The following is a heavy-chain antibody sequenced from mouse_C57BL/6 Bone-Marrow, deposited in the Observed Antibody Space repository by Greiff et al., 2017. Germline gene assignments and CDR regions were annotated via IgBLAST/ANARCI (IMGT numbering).Heavy chain of an antibody. V-gene: IGHV1-59*01. CDR2: IDPSDSYT. CDR1: GYTFTSYW. Sequence: QVQLQQPGAELVRPGTSVKLSCKASGYTFTSYWMHWVKQRPGQGLEWIGVIDPSDSYTNYNQKSKGKATLTVDTSSSTAYMQLSRLTSEESVVYYCARGGWLRYAMDYWGQGTSVTVSS. J-gene: IGHJ4*01. D-gene: IGHD2-2*01. CDR3: ARGGWLRYAMDY.